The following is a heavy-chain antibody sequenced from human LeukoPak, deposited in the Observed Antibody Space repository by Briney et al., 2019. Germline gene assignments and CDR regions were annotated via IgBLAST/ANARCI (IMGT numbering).Heavy chain of an antibody. V-gene: IGHV4-34*01. J-gene: IGHJ4*02. CDR2: INHSGST. D-gene: IGHD3-22*01. CDR1: GGSFSGYY. Sequence: SETLSLTCAVYGGSFSGYYWSWIRQPPGKGLEWIGEINHSGSTNYNPSLKSRVTISVDTSKNQFSLKLSSVTAADTAVYYCARELPYYYDSSGYFLDYWGQGTLVTVSS. CDR3: ARELPYYYDSSGYFLDY.